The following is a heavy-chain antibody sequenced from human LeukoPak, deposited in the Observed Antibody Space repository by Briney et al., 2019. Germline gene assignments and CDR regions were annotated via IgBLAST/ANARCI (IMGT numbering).Heavy chain of an antibody. CDR2: LSGSGITT. V-gene: IGHV3-23*01. D-gene: IGHD6-19*01. J-gene: IGHJ4*01. CDR3: AKGIYSSGWSYFDY. CDR1: GFTFSDSA. Sequence: GSLRLSCAASGFTFSDSAMSWVRQAPGKGLEWVSTLSGSGITTYYADSVKGRFTISRDNSKNTLYLQMNSLRAEDTAVYYCAKGIYSSGWSYFDYWGHGTLVTVSS.